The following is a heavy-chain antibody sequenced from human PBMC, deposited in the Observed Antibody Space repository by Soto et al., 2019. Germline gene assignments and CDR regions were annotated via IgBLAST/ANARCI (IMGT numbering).Heavy chain of an antibody. CDR1: GGTFSSYS. Sequence: QVQLVQSGAEVKKPGSSVKVSCKASGGTFSSYSINWVRQATGQGLEWMGESIPIFGTANYAQKFQGRVTITADESTSTAYLELSSLRSGDTAVYYCARDGGRHSGGIDYWGQGTLVTVSS. CDR2: SIPIFGTA. J-gene: IGHJ4*02. V-gene: IGHV1-69*01. CDR3: ARDGGRHSGGIDY. D-gene: IGHD2-15*01.